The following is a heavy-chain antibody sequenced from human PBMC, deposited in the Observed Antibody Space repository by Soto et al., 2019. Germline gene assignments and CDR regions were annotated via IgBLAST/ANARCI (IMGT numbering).Heavy chain of an antibody. CDR1: GASFSGYY. CDR2: INHSGST. D-gene: IGHD2-21*02. CDR3: ARGTDGGNSGYCQH. J-gene: IGHJ1*01. V-gene: IGHV4-34*01. Sequence: QVQLQQWGAGLLKPSETLSLTCAVYGASFSGYYWSWIRQPPGKGLEWIGEINHSGSTNYNPSLKSRVTISVDTSKNQFSLQLSSVPAADTAVYYCARGTDGGNSGYCQHWGQGTLVTVSS.